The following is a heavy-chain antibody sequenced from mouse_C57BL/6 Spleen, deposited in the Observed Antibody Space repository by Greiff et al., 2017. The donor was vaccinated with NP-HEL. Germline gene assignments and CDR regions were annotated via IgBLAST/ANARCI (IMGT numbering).Heavy chain of an antibody. CDR3: ARSYYGSPHWYFDV. CDR2: IYPGVGDT. CDR1: GYAFSSYW. Sequence: VQLQESGAELVKPGASVKISCNASGYAFSSYWMNWVKQRPGKGLGWIGQIYPGVGDTNYNGKFKGKATLTADKSSSTAYMQLSSLTSEDSAVYFCARSYYGSPHWYFDVWGTGTTVTVSS. V-gene: IGHV1-80*01. D-gene: IGHD1-1*01. J-gene: IGHJ1*03.